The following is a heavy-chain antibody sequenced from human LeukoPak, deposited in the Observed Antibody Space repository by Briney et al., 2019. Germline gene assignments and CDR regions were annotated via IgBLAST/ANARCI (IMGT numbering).Heavy chain of an antibody. Sequence: PSETLSLTCTVSVGSIYSSSYYWGWIRQPPGKGLEWIGSIYDRWSPYYNPSLKSRATISLDTSKNQFSLKLSSVTAANTAVYYCARQYQLRYFDWLLYWYFDLWGRGTLVTVSS. J-gene: IGHJ2*01. V-gene: IGHV4-39*01. CDR2: IYDRWSP. CDR3: ARQYQLRYFDWLLYWYFDL. CDR1: VGSIYSSSYY. D-gene: IGHD3-9*01.